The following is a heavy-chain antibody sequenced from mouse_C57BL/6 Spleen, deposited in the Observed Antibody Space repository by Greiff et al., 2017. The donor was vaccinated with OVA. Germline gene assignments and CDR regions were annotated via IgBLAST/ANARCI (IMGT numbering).Heavy chain of an antibody. CDR3: ARGDDYDGFDY. D-gene: IGHD2-4*01. J-gene: IGHJ2*01. CDR2: IDPSDSYT. V-gene: IGHV1-69*01. CDR1: GYTFTSYW. Sequence: QVQLQQSGAELVMPGASVKLSCKASGYTFTSYWMHWVKQRPGQGLEWIGEIDPSDSYTNYNQKFKGKSTLTVDKYSSTAYMQLSSLTSEDSAVYYCARGDDYDGFDYWGQGTTLTVSS.